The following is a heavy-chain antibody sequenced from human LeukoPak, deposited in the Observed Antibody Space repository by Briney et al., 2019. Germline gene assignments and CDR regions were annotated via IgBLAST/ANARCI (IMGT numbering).Heavy chain of an antibody. CDR3: ASGFVVVVPAAGTFDY. Sequence: SETLSLTCTVSGGSISSYYWSWIRQPPGKGLEWIGSIYYSGSTYYNPSLKSRVTISVDTSKNQFSLKLSSVTAADTAVYYCASGFVVVVPAAGTFDYWGQGTLVTVSS. CDR1: GGSISSYY. J-gene: IGHJ4*02. CDR2: IYYSGST. V-gene: IGHV4-39*01. D-gene: IGHD2-2*01.